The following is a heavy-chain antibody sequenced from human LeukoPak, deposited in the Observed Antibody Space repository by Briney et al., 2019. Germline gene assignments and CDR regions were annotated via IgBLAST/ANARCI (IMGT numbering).Heavy chain of an antibody. CDR2: IIPIFGTA. J-gene: IGHJ6*04. D-gene: IGHD4-17*01. Sequence: SVKVSCKASGGTYSSYAISWVRQAPGQGLEWMGGIIPIFGTANYAQKFQGRVTITADESTSTAYMELSSLRSEDTAVYYCARDQGSTVTYGMDVWGKGTTVTVSS. CDR3: ARDQGSTVTYGMDV. CDR1: GGTYSSYA. V-gene: IGHV1-69*13.